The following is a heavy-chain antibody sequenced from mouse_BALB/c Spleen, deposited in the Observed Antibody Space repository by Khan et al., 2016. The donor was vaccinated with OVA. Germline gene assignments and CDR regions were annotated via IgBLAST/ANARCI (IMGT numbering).Heavy chain of an antibody. CDR3: AMSYYGNYREAMDY. Sequence: QVQLQQSGPGLVVPSQSLSITCTVSGFSLTGYGVNWVRQPPGKGLEWLGMIWGDGSTDYNSALKSRLSISKDNSKSQVFLKMNSLQTDDTARYYCAMSYYGNYREAMDYWGQGTSVTVSA. J-gene: IGHJ4*01. CDR2: IWGDGST. V-gene: IGHV2-6-7*01. D-gene: IGHD2-1*01. CDR1: GFSLTGYG.